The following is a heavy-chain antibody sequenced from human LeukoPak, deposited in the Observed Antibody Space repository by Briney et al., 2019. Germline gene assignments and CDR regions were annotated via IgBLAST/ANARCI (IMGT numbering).Heavy chain of an antibody. V-gene: IGHV2-5*08. J-gene: IGHJ4*02. CDR1: GGSISSYYW. CDR2: IYWDDDK. Sequence: TLSLTCTVSGGSISSYYWSWIRQPPGKALEWLALIYWDDDKRYSPSLKSRLTITKDTSKNQVVLTMTNMDPVDTATYYCAHIADMIVFDYWGQGTLVTVSS. D-gene: IGHD3-22*01. CDR3: AHIADMIVFDY.